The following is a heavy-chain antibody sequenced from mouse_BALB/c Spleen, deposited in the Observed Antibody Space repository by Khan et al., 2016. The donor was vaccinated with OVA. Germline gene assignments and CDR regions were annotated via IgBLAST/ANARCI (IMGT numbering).Heavy chain of an antibody. Sequence: VQLQESGAEQAKPWASVKLSCKTSGYTFSSYWMHWVKQRPGQGLEWIGYINPTSGYTEYNQKFKNKATLSADKSSSTAYMQLTSLTSEDSAVYYCARDRIDYWGQGTTLTVSS. V-gene: IGHV1-7*01. CDR2: INPTSGYT. J-gene: IGHJ2*01. CDR3: ARDRIDY. CDR1: GYTFSSYW.